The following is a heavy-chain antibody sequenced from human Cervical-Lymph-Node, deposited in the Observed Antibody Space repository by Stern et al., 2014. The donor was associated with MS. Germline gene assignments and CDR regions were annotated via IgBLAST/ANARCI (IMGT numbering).Heavy chain of an antibody. J-gene: IGHJ5*02. CDR2: INPKNGDT. CDR3: GRGIKTFDP. D-gene: IGHD5-24*01. CDR1: GFRFTDYY. Sequence: VQLVPSGAEVKKPGASVKVSCETSGFRFTDYYIHWVRQAPGQWLEWMGCINPKNGDTHSAQKFQGRFTMTRDTSISTGYMELNSLKSDDTAMYYCGRGIKTFDPWGQGTLVTVSS. V-gene: IGHV1-2*02.